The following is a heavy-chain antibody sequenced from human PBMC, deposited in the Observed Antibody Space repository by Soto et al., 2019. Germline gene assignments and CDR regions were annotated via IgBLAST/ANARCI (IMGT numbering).Heavy chain of an antibody. V-gene: IGHV4-59*12. D-gene: IGHD6-19*01. CDR1: GDSISSYY. CDR3: ARSSSGWYGDAFDI. CDR2: IYYSGST. Sequence: SETLSLTCSVSGDSISSYYWSWIRQPPGKGLGWIGYIYYSGSTNYNPSLKSRVTISGDTSKNQFSLKVNSVTVADTAVYFCARSSSGWYGDAFDIWGQGTMVTVSS. J-gene: IGHJ3*02.